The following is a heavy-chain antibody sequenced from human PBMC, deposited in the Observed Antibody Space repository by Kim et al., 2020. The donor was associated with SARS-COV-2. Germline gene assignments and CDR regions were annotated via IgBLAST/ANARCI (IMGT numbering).Heavy chain of an antibody. V-gene: IGHV4-61*02. CDR2: IYTSGST. Sequence: SETLSLTCTVSGGSISSGSYYWSWIRQPAGKGLEWIGRIYTSGSTNYNPSLKSRVTISVDTSKNQFSLKLSSVTAADTAVYYCARDDYYYYGMDFWGQGTTITVSS. CDR1: GGSISSGSYY. CDR3: ARDDYYYYGMDF. J-gene: IGHJ6*02.